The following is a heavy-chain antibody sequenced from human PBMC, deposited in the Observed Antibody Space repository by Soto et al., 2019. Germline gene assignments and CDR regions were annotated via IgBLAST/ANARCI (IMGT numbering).Heavy chain of an antibody. CDR2: IFVSSTTI. D-gene: IGHD2-8*01. V-gene: IGHV3-48*04. CDR3: ARDKEWVCDY. J-gene: IGHJ4*02. CDR1: GFTFSSYS. Sequence: EVQLVESGGGLVQPGGSLRLSCVASGFTFSSYSMVWVRQAPGKGLEWIAYIFVSSTTIHYADSVKGRFTVSRDNTTYSLFLLMNSLRAEDSGIYYCARDKEWVCDYGGQGTPVIVSS.